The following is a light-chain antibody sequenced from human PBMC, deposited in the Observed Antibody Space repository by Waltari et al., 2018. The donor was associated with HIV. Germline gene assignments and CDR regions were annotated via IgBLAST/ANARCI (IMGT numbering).Light chain of an antibody. CDR2: AAS. CDR1: QSISTY. J-gene: IGKJ1*01. CDR3: QQSYNTSWT. Sequence: DIQMTQSPSSLSASVGDRVTITCRASQSISTYLNWYQQRPGKAPKLLFYAASRSQSGVPSRFSGSGSGTDFTLTVSRLQPEDFATYYCQQSYNTSWTFGQGTKVEI. V-gene: IGKV1-39*01.